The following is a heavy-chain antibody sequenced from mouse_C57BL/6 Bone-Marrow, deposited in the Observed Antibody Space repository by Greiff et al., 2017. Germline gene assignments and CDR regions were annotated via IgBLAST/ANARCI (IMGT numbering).Heavy chain of an antibody. Sequence: EVQLVESGPVLVKPGASVKMSCKASGYTFTDYYMNWVKQSHGKSLGWIGVINPYNGGTSYNQKFKGKATLTVDKSSSTAYMELNSLTSEDSAVYYCAREGSNFYAMDYWGQGTSVTVSS. CDR3: AREGSNFYAMDY. CDR2: INPYNGGT. D-gene: IGHD2-5*01. J-gene: IGHJ4*01. V-gene: IGHV1-19*01. CDR1: GYTFTDYY.